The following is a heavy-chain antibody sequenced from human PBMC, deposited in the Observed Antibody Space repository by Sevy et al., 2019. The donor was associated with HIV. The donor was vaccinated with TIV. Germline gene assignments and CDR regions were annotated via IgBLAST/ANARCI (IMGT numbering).Heavy chain of an antibody. CDR1: GGSISSYY. Sequence: SETLSLTCTVSGGSISSYYWSWIRQPPGKGLEWIGYIYYSGSTNYNPSLKIRVTISVDTSKNQFSLKLSSVTAADTAVYYCASSGYSYGYGVGDYWGQGTLVTVSS. CDR3: ASSGYSYGYGVGDY. V-gene: IGHV4-59*01. J-gene: IGHJ4*02. D-gene: IGHD5-18*01. CDR2: IYYSGST.